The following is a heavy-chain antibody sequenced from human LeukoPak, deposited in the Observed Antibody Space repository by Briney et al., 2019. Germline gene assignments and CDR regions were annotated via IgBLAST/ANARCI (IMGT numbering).Heavy chain of an antibody. Sequence: GRSLRLSCAASGFTFSSYGMHWVRQAPDKGLEWVAVISYDGSNKYYADSVKGRFTISRDNSKNTQYLQMNSLRAEDTAVYYCAKDSGYYDSSDAEYFQHWGQGTLVTVSS. CDR1: GFTFSSYG. J-gene: IGHJ1*01. D-gene: IGHD3-22*01. V-gene: IGHV3-30*18. CDR2: ISYDGSNK. CDR3: AKDSGYYDSSDAEYFQH.